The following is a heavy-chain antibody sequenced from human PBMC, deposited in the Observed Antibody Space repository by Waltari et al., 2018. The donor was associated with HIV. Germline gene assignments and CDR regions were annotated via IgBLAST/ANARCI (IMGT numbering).Heavy chain of an antibody. CDR1: GFTFSSYS. CDR2: ISSSSSYI. J-gene: IGHJ4*02. V-gene: IGHV3-21*01. CDR3: AREDANYSSSPLADY. Sequence: EVRLVESGGGLVKPGGSLRLSCAASGFTFSSYSMNWVRQAPGKGLEWVSSISSSSSYIYYADSVKGRFTISRDNAKNSLYLQMNSLRAEDTAVYYCAREDANYSSSPLADYWGQGTLVTVSS. D-gene: IGHD6-13*01.